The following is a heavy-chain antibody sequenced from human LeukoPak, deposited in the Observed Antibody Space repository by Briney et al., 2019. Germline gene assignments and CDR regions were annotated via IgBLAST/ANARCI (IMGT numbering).Heavy chain of an antibody. J-gene: IGHJ3*02. CDR1: GFTFSSYW. D-gene: IGHD2-2*01. CDR2: ISSSGSTI. V-gene: IGHV3-48*04. CDR3: AREKVRGAFDI. Sequence: GGSLRLSCAASGFTFSSYWMSWVRQAPGKGLEWVSYISSSGSTIYYADSVKGRFTISRDNAKNSLYLQMNSLRAEDTAVYYCAREKVRGAFDIWGQGTMVTVSS.